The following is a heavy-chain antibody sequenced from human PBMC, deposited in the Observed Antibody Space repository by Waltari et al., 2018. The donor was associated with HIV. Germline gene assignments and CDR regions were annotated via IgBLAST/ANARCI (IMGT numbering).Heavy chain of an antibody. CDR1: GFTFSTYW. J-gene: IGHJ4*02. D-gene: IGHD6-13*01. CDR3: ARSSWHDY. CDR2: MKQDGGGR. V-gene: IGHV3-7*01. Sequence: EVQLVESGGGLVRPGGSLRLSCAASGFTFSTYWMNWVRQAPGKGREWVAKMKQDGGGRHYVDSVKGRFTISRDNAKNSLYLQMNSLRAEDTAVYYCARSSWHDYWGQGTLVTVSS.